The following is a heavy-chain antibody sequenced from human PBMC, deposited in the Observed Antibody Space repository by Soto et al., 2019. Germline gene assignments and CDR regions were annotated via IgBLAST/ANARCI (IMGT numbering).Heavy chain of an antibody. D-gene: IGHD6-13*01. CDR2: IYYSGST. CDR3: ARQAAEYYYGMDV. V-gene: IGHV4-39*01. J-gene: IGHJ6*02. CDR1: GGSISSSSYY. Sequence: KTSETLSLTCPVSGGSISSSSYYWGWIRQPPGKGLEWIGSIYYSGSTYYNPSLKSRVTISVDTSKNQFSLKLSSVTAADTAVYYCARQAAEYYYGMDVWGQGTTVTVSS.